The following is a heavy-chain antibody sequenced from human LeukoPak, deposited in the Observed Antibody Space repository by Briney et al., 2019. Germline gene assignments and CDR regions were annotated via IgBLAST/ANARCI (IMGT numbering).Heavy chain of an antibody. J-gene: IGHJ6*03. Sequence: PGGSLRLSCAASGFTFSSYAMHWVRQAPGKGLEWVAVISYDGSNKYYADSVKGRFTISRDNSKNTLYLQMNSLRAEDTAVYYCARVDIVVVPAAPQNMDVWGKGTTVTVSS. D-gene: IGHD2-2*03. CDR3: ARVDIVVVPAAPQNMDV. CDR2: ISYDGSNK. CDR1: GFTFSSYA. V-gene: IGHV3-30-3*01.